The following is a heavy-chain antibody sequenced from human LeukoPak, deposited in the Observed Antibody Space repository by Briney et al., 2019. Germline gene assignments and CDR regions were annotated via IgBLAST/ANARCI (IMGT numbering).Heavy chain of an antibody. Sequence: SQTLSLTCAVSGGSISSGGYSWSWIRQPPGKGLEWIGYIYHSGGTYYNPSLKSRVTISVDRSKNQFSLKLSSVTAADTAVYYCARGAYDYGDYGAFDIWGQGTMVTVSS. CDR2: IYHSGGT. J-gene: IGHJ3*02. CDR3: ARGAYDYGDYGAFDI. CDR1: GGSISSGGYS. D-gene: IGHD4-17*01. V-gene: IGHV4-30-2*01.